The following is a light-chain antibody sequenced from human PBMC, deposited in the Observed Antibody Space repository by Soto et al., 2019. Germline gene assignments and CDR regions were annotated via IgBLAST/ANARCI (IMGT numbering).Light chain of an antibody. Sequence: DIQMTQSPSTLSASVGDRVTITCRASQSISSWLAWYQQKPGKAPKLLTYKASSLESGVPSRFSRSGSGTEFTLTISSLQPDDFATYYCQQYNSYPWTFGQGTKVKIK. CDR3: QQYNSYPWT. V-gene: IGKV1-5*03. CDR1: QSISSW. J-gene: IGKJ1*01. CDR2: KAS.